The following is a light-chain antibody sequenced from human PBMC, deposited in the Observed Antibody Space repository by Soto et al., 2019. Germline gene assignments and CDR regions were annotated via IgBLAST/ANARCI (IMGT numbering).Light chain of an antibody. CDR3: QQRGEWPPGAT. CDR2: VAS. CDR1: QSISNS. Sequence: EIVLTQSPATPSLCPGERATLSFRAIQSISNSLAWYQQKPGQAPRLLIYVASKRATGIPARFSGSGSGTDFTLTISSLEPEDSAVYYCQQRGEWPPGATFGQGTRLEIK. J-gene: IGKJ5*01. V-gene: IGKV3-11*01.